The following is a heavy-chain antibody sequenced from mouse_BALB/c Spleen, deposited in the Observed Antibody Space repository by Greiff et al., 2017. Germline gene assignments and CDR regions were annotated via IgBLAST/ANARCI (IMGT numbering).Heavy chain of an antibody. CDR1: GFTFSSYT. Sequence: EVKVVESGGGLVQPGGSLKLSCAASGFTFSSYTMSWVRQTPEKRLEWVAYISNGGGSTYYPDTVKGRFTISRDNAKNTLYLQMSSLKSEDTAMYYCARHEKIHYYGYGYFDYWGQGTTLTVSS. D-gene: IGHD1-2*01. V-gene: IGHV5-12-2*01. J-gene: IGHJ2*01. CDR2: ISNGGGST. CDR3: ARHEKIHYYGYGYFDY.